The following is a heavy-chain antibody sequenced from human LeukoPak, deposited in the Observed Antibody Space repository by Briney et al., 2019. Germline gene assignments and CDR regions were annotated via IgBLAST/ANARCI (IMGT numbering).Heavy chain of an antibody. Sequence: GGSLRLSCAASGFTVSSNYMSWVRQAPGKGLEWVSAISGSGGSTYYADSVKGRFTISRDNSKNTLYLQMNSLRAEDTAVYYCAKDSPRYYYDSSGSLDYFDYWGQGTLVTVSS. J-gene: IGHJ4*02. CDR2: ISGSGGST. CDR3: AKDSPRYYYDSSGSLDYFDY. V-gene: IGHV3-23*01. D-gene: IGHD3-22*01. CDR1: GFTVSSNY.